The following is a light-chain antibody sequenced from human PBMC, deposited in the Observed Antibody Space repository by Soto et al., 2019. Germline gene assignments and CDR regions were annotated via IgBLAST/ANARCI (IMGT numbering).Light chain of an antibody. J-gene: IGLJ1*01. CDR2: EVS. V-gene: IGLV2-14*01. CDR1: SSDVGRYHY. CDR3: TSYTSSSTLDV. Sequence: QSALTQPASVSGPPVQSITISCTRTSSDVGRYHYVSXXQQHXGKPPKLMIYEVSKRPSGVYNRFSGSKSGHPXXRTISGLQSEYEADYFCTSYTSSSTLDVCGTGTKVTVL.